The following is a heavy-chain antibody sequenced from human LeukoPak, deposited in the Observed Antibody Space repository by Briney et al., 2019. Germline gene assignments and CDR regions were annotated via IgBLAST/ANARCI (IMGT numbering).Heavy chain of an antibody. Sequence: GGSLILSCAASGFTFSSYWMSWVRQAPGKGLEWVANIKQDGSEKYYVDSVKGRFTISRDNAKNSLYLQMNSLRAEDTAVYYCARALFGSSPPHAFDIWGQGTMVTVSS. CDR2: IKQDGSEK. D-gene: IGHD1-14*01. CDR3: ARALFGSSPPHAFDI. V-gene: IGHV3-7*01. J-gene: IGHJ3*02. CDR1: GFTFSSYW.